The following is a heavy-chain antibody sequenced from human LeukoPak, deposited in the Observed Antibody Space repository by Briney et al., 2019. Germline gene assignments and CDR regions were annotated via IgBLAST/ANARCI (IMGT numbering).Heavy chain of an antibody. Sequence: PRGSLRLSCAASGFTFISYAMSWVRQAPGKGREWVSAISGSGGSTYYADSVKGRFTISRDNSKNTLYLQMNSLRAEDTAVYYCAKKAGSSSWYHPFDYWGQGTLVTVSS. J-gene: IGHJ4*02. D-gene: IGHD6-13*01. CDR1: GFTFISYA. V-gene: IGHV3-23*01. CDR2: ISGSGGST. CDR3: AKKAGSSSWYHPFDY.